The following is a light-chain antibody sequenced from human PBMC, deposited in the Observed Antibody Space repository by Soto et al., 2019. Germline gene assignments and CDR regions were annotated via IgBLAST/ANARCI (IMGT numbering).Light chain of an antibody. J-gene: IGKJ5*01. CDR2: DAS. Sequence: EIVLTQSPATLSLSPGERATLSCRASQSVSSYLAWYQQKPGQAPRLLIYDASNRATGIPARFSGSGSGTDFTLTISRLEPEDFAVYHCQQYGSSPLSTFGQGTRLEIK. CDR3: QQYGSSPLST. V-gene: IGKV3-20*01. CDR1: QSVSSY.